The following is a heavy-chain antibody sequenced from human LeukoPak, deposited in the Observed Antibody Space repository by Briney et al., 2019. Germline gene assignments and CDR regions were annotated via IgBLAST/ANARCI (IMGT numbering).Heavy chain of an antibody. V-gene: IGHV3-23*01. CDR3: AKGGYSSSWSNLNWFDP. CDR1: GFTFSSYA. D-gene: IGHD6-13*01. Sequence: PGGSLRLSCAASGFTFSSYAMSRVRQAPGKGLEWVSAISGSGGSTYYADSVKGRFTISRDNSKNTLYLQMNSLRAEDTAVYYCAKGGYSSSWSNLNWFDPWGQGTLVTVSS. J-gene: IGHJ5*02. CDR2: ISGSGGST.